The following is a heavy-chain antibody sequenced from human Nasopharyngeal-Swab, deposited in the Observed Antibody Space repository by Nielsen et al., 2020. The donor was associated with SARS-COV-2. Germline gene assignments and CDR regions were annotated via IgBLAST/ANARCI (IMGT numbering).Heavy chain of an antibody. J-gene: IGHJ6*02. V-gene: IGHV3-11*04. D-gene: IGHD1-20*01. CDR2: ISSDSTSI. Sequence: GESQKISRGASVFTYNERYMSWIRQAPGKGLELVSYISSDSTSIYYADSVKGRFTISRDNAKNSLYLYLSSLRAEDTAVYYCARGKGSNWTLGQNYYALDVWDQGTTVTFSS. CDR3: ARGKGSNWTLGQNYYALDV. CDR1: VFTYNERY.